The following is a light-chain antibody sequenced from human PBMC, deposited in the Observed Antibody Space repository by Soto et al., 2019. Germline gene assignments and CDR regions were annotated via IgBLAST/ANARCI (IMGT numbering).Light chain of an antibody. V-gene: IGLV1-47*01. CDR3: ATWDDSLSNWV. J-gene: IGLJ3*02. CDR1: TFNIESNY. CDR2: RND. Sequence: QAVLTQAPSASGTPGQRVTISCFGNTFNIESNYVYWYQQLPGTAPKLLIYRNDQRPSGVPDRFSGSKSGTSASLDVSGLRSEDEADYYCATWDDSLSNWVFGGGTKLTVL.